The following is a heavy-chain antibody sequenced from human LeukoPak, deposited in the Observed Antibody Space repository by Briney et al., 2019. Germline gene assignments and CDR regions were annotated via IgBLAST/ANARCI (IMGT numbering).Heavy chain of an antibody. CDR1: GYTFTDYY. J-gene: IGHJ4*02. D-gene: IGHD2-15*01. V-gene: IGHV1-69-2*01. Sequence: ASVKISCKVSGYTFTDYYMHWVQQPPGKGLEWMGLVDPEDGETIYAEKFQGRVTITADTSTDTAYMELSSLRSEDTAVYYCATDLVVVAQTPNDYWGQGTLVTVSS. CDR2: VDPEDGET. CDR3: ATDLVVVAQTPNDY.